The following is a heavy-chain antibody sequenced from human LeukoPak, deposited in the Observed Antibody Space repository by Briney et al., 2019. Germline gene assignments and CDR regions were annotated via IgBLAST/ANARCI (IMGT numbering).Heavy chain of an antibody. CDR2: INHSGST. V-gene: IGHV4-34*01. Sequence: SETLSLTCAVYGGSFSGYYWSWIRQPPGKGLEWIGEINHSGSTNYNPSLKSRATISVDTSKNQFSLKLSSVTAADTAVYYCARVGGNVAFDIWGQGTMVTVSS. CDR1: GGSFSGYY. CDR3: ARVGGNVAFDI. J-gene: IGHJ3*02. D-gene: IGHD4-23*01.